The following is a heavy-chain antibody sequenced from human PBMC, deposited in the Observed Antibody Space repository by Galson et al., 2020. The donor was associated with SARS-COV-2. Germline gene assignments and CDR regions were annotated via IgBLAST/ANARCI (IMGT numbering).Heavy chain of an antibody. Sequence: LSLTCAASGFTFSSYSMNWVRQAPGKGLEWVSSISSSSSYIYYADSVKGRFTISRDNAKNSLYLQMNSLRAEDTAVYYCARDDSSSWYGWCDPWGQGTRVTVSS. D-gene: IGHD6-13*01. CDR2: ISSSSSYI. CDR1: GFTFSSYS. CDR3: ARDDSSSWYGWCDP. J-gene: IGHJ5*02. V-gene: IGHV3-21*01.